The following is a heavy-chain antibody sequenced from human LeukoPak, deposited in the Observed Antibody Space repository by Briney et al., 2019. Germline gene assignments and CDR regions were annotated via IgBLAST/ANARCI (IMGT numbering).Heavy chain of an antibody. CDR2: LASDENNR. J-gene: IGHJ4*02. CDR1: GLTISDSW. Sequence: HAGGSLRLSCAASGLTISDSWIHWVRQVPGKGLMWVSRLASDENNRIYADSVKGRFTISRDNAKNTLFLQMNSLRVEDTGFYYCARDAGWGRLDSWGQGALVTVSS. V-gene: IGHV3-74*01. D-gene: IGHD3-16*01. CDR3: ARDAGWGRLDS.